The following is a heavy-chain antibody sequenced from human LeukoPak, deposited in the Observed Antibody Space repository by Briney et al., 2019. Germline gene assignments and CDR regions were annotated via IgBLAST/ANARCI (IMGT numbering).Heavy chain of an antibody. Sequence: GGSLRLSCEASGFTFSSFGMHWVRQAPGRGLEWVALISYDGTNKYYAGSVKGRFTISRDNSKSTLYLQMNSLRAEDTAVYYCAKDRYSGLNTIDYWGQGTLVTVSS. CDR3: AKDRYSGLNTIDY. CDR1: GFTFSSFG. J-gene: IGHJ4*02. CDR2: ISYDGTNK. V-gene: IGHV3-30*18. D-gene: IGHD6-13*01.